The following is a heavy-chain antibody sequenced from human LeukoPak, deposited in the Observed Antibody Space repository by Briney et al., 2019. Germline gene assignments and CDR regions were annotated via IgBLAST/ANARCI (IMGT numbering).Heavy chain of an antibody. CDR2: IYYSGST. Sequence: SETLSLTCAVYGGSFSGYYWSWIRQPPGKGLEWIGSIYYSGSTYYNPSLKSRVTISVDTSKNQFSLKLSSVTAADTAVYYCARDHHRRLYDSQARDTFDFWGQGTMVTVSS. D-gene: IGHD3-22*01. CDR1: GGSFSGYY. J-gene: IGHJ3*01. V-gene: IGHV4-34*01. CDR3: ARDHHRRLYDSQARDTFDF.